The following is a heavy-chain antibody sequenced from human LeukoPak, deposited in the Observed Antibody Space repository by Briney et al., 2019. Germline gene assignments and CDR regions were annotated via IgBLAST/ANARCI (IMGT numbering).Heavy chain of an antibody. Sequence: GGSLRLSCAASGFIFSHFGMGWVRQAPGQGLEWLSTISDSGANTHYADSVRGRFTISRDNSENILYLRLDSLRAEDTAVYYCSRDSGTPIFDSWGQVTLVTVSS. D-gene: IGHD1-14*01. J-gene: IGHJ4*02. V-gene: IGHV3-23*01. CDR3: SRDSGTPIFDS. CDR1: GFIFSHFG. CDR2: ISDSGANT.